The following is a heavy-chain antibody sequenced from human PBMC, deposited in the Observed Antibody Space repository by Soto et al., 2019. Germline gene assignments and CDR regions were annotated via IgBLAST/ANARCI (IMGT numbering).Heavy chain of an antibody. CDR1: GFTFSSYS. V-gene: IGHV3-48*01. Sequence: GGSLRLSCAASGFTFSSYSMNWVRQAPGKGLEWVSYISSGGVTIYYADSVKGRFTIFRDNAKNSLYLQMNSLRAEDTAVYYCARDGGARHFDYWGQGTLVTVS. CDR3: ARDGGARHFDY. CDR2: ISSGGVTI. D-gene: IGHD3-16*01. J-gene: IGHJ4*02.